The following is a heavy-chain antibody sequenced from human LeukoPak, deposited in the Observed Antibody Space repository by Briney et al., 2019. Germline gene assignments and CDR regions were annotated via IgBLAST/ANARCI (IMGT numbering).Heavy chain of an antibody. J-gene: IGHJ5*02. CDR3: ARRGERYSYGSGFDP. D-gene: IGHD5-18*01. CDR1: GYTFTTYW. V-gene: IGHV5-51*01. Sequence: GASLKISCKGSGYTFTTYWISWVRQLPGKGLEWMGIIYPGDSDTRYSPSFQGQVTISADKSISTAYLQWSSLKASDTAMYYCARRGERYSYGSGFDPWGQGTLVTVSS. CDR2: IYPGDSDT.